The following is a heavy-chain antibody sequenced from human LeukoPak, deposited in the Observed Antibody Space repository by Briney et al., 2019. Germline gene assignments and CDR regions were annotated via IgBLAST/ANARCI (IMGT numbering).Heavy chain of an antibody. J-gene: IGHJ4*02. D-gene: IGHD3-10*01. CDR3: ALGYYYASGSYYREFDY. V-gene: IGHV1-69*06. CDR2: IIPIFGTA. CDR1: GGTFSSYA. Sequence: SVKVSCKASGGTFSSYAISWVRQAPGQGLEWMGGIIPIFGTANYAQKFQGRVTITADKSTSTAYMELSSLRSEDTAVYYCALGYYYASGSYYREFDYWGQGTLVTVSS.